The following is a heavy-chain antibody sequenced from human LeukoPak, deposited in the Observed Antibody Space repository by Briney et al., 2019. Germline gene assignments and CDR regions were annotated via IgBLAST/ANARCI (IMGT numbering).Heavy chain of an antibody. J-gene: IGHJ4*02. CDR2: ISGSGGST. V-gene: IGHV3-23*01. CDR1: GFSVSGKF. D-gene: IGHD5-12*01. Sequence: GGSLRLSCAASGFSVSGKFMSWVRQAPGKGLEWVSAISGSGGSTYYADSVKGRFTISRDNSKNTLYLQMNSLRAEDTAVYYCAKDINVVATIPSFDYWGQGTLVTVSS. CDR3: AKDINVVATIPSFDY.